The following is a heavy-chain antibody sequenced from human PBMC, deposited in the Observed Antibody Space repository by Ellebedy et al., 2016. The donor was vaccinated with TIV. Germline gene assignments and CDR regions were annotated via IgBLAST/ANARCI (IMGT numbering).Heavy chain of an antibody. CDR1: GYSFTSYW. CDR2: IYPGDSDT. Sequence: ASVKVSCKGSGYSFTSYWIGWVRQMPGKGLEWMGIIYPGDSDTRYSPSFQGQVTISADKSISTAYLQWSSLKASDTAMYYCARLTMVRGVTKSFDYWGQGTLVTVSS. J-gene: IGHJ4*02. V-gene: IGHV5-51*01. D-gene: IGHD3-10*01. CDR3: ARLTMVRGVTKSFDY.